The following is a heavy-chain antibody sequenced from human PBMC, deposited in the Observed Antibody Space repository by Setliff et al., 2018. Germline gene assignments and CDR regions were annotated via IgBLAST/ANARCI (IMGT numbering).Heavy chain of an antibody. J-gene: IGHJ6*03. D-gene: IGHD3-3*01. CDR1: GGSFTNYY. CDR2: INHSGST. V-gene: IGHV4-34*01. CDR3: ARDRTIFGVDNFYYYMDV. Sequence: SETLSLTCTVYGGSFTNYYWGWIRQSPGKGLEWIGEINHSGSTNYNPSLKSRLTISVDASTNQFSLKLYSVTAADTAVYYCARDRTIFGVDNFYYYMDVWGRGSTVTVS.